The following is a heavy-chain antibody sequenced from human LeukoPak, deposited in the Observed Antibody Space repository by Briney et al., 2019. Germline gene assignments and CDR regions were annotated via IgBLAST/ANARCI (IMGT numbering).Heavy chain of an antibody. CDR1: GFPLSSNF. D-gene: IGHD6-13*01. CDR2: IYSGGST. J-gene: IGHJ5*02. Sequence: GGSLRLSCAASGFPLSSNFMSWVRQAPGKGLEWVPVIYSGGSTYYADSVKGRFTISRHNSKNTLYLQMNSLRAEDTAVYYCARTKRHRIAAAGNGWFDPWGQGTLVTVSS. CDR3: ARTKRHRIAAAGNGWFDP. V-gene: IGHV3-53*04.